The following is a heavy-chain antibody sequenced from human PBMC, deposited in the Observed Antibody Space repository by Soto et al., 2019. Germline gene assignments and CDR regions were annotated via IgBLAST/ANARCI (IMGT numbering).Heavy chain of an antibody. CDR3: ARGLGSGSYEGY. CDR2: INHSGST. Sequence: SETLSLTCAVYGGSFSGYYWSWIRQPPGKGLEWIGEINHSGSTNYNPSLKSRVTISVDTSKNQFSLKLSSVTAADTAVYYCARGLGSGSYEGYWGQGTLVTVSS. CDR1: GGSFSGYY. J-gene: IGHJ4*02. D-gene: IGHD1-26*01. V-gene: IGHV4-34*01.